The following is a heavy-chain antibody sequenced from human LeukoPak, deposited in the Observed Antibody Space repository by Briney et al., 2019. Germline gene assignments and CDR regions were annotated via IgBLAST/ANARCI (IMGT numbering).Heavy chain of an antibody. V-gene: IGHV4-4*07. D-gene: IGHD5-12*01. CDR2: IYTSGST. Sequence: SETLSLTCTVSGGSISSYYWSWIRQPAGKGLEWIGRIYTSGSTNYNPSLKSRVTMSVDTSKNQFSLKLSSVTAADTAVYYCARGRLRYSGSFHFDYWGQGTLVTVSS. CDR1: GGSISSYY. J-gene: IGHJ4*02. CDR3: ARGRLRYSGSFHFDY.